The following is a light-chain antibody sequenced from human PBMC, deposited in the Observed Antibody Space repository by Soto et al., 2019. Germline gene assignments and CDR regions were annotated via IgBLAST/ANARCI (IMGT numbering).Light chain of an antibody. CDR2: KAS. J-gene: IGKJ1*01. Sequence: DIQMTQSPSTLSASVGDRVTITCRASQSISSWLAWYQQKPGKAPKLLIYKASSLESGVPSRFSGSGSWKEFTLTISILQPDDFATYYCQQYNSYWTFGQGTKVEIK. V-gene: IGKV1-5*03. CDR3: QQYNSYWT. CDR1: QSISSW.